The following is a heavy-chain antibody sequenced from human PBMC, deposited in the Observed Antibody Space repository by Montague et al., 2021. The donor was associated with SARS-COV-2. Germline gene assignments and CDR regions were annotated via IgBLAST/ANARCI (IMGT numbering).Heavy chain of an antibody. CDR2: IYYTGST. J-gene: IGHJ5*02. D-gene: IGHD2-2*01. CDR3: DRGALGLPAAFNWFDH. Sequence: SETLSLTCTVSGGSMNDYYCTWLRQPPGQGLEWIGNIYYTGSTKYSSSLKSRVTMSVDTSRKQISLKLSPVTAADSAVYYYDRGALGLPAAFNWFDHWGQGNLVTVSS. V-gene: IGHV4-59*01. CDR1: GGSMNDYY.